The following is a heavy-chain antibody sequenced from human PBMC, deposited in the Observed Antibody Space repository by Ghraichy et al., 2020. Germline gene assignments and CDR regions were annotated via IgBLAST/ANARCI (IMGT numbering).Heavy chain of an antibody. V-gene: IGHV4-59*01. CDR3: ARESGAAADHHYYDYGMDV. CDR1: GGSISSYY. Sequence: SETLSLTCTVSGGSISSYYWSWIRQPPGKGLEWIGYIYYSGSTNYNPSLKSRVTISVDTSKNQFSLKLSSVTAADTAVYYCARESGAAADHHYYDYGMDVWGQGTTVTVSS. CDR2: IYYSGST. D-gene: IGHD6-13*01. J-gene: IGHJ6*02.